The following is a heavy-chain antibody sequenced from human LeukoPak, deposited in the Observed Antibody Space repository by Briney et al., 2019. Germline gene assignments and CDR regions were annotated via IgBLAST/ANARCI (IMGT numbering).Heavy chain of an antibody. J-gene: IGHJ4*02. CDR2: IYYSGST. Sequence: PSETLSLTCTVSGGSISSGDYYWSWIRQPPGKGLEWIGYIYYSGSTYYNPSLKSRVTISVDTSKNQFSLKLSSVTAADTAVYYCARDRGYDSSGYYYGYFDYWGQGTLVTVSS. V-gene: IGHV4-30-4*01. CDR3: ARDRGYDSSGYYYGYFDY. CDR1: GGSISSGDYY. D-gene: IGHD3-22*01.